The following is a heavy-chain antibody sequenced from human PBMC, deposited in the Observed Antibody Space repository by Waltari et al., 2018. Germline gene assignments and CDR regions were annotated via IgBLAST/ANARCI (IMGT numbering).Heavy chain of an antibody. Sequence: QVQLVQSGAEEKRPGASVKVSCKASGYSFTGHYIHLLRQAPGQGLEWMGRINPNNGGTIYAQECQGRVTMTRDTSISTAYMELSGLRSDDTAVYYCAREPRGGGLPDYWGQGTLVTVSS. D-gene: IGHD2-2*01. CDR2: INPNNGGT. CDR3: AREPRGGGLPDY. CDR1: GYSFTGHY. V-gene: IGHV1-2*06. J-gene: IGHJ4*02.